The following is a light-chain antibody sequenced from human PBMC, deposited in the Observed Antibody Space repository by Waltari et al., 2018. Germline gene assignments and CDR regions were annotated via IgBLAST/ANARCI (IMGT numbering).Light chain of an antibody. CDR3: AAWDDSLNGFYV. CDR2: SNN. CDR1: SFNIGSNT. V-gene: IGLV1-44*01. J-gene: IGLJ1*01. Sequence: QSVLTQPPSASGTPGQRVTISCSGSSFNIGSNTVNWYQQRPGTAPELLIYSNNQRPSGVPDRFSGSKSGTSASLAISGLQSEDEADYYCAAWDDSLNGFYVFGTGTKVTVL.